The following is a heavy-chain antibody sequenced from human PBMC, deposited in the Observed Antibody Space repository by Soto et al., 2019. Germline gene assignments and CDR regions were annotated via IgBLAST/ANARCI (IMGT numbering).Heavy chain of an antibody. CDR3: ARVPRDSIGSGSYYNAYYYYYGMDV. V-gene: IGHV3-7*01. CDR2: IKQDGSEK. J-gene: IGHJ6*02. CDR1: GFTFSSYW. D-gene: IGHD3-10*01. Sequence: GGSLRLSCVASGFTFSSYWMSWVRQAPGKGLGWVANIKQDGSEKYYVDSVKGRFTISRDNAKNSLYLQMNSPRAEDTAVYYCARVPRDSIGSGSYYNAYYYYYGMDVWGQGTTVTVSS.